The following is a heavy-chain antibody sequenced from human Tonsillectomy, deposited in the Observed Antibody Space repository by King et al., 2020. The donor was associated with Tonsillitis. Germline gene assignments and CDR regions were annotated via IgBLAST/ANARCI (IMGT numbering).Heavy chain of an antibody. Sequence: VQLVESGGGLVQPGGSLKLSCAASGFTFRGSAMHWVRQTFGKGLEWVGRIRSKPNSYATAYAASVKGRFTISRDDSKNTAYLQMNSPKTEDTAVYYCVRFAAPEYGDYGDYWGQGILVTVP. J-gene: IGHJ4*02. D-gene: IGHD4-17*01. CDR3: VRFAAPEYGDYGDY. V-gene: IGHV3-73*02. CDR2: IRSKPNSYAT. CDR1: GFTFRGSA.